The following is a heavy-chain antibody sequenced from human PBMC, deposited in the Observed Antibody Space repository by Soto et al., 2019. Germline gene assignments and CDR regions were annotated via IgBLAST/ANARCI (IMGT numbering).Heavy chain of an antibody. V-gene: IGHV4-39*01. Sequence: QLQLQESGPRVVKSSETLSLTCTVSGGSISNSTYYWGWIRQPPGKGLEWIGSIYYSGNTYYKPSLKSRVTLSVDTSKNQFSLKVRSMTAADTGVYYCARVSPFLDYWGQGTLVTVSS. CDR2: IYYSGNT. CDR1: GGSISNSTYY. J-gene: IGHJ4*02. CDR3: ARVSPFLDY.